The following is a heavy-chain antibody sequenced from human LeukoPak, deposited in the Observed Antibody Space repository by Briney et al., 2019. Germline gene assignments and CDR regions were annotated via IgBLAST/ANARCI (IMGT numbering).Heavy chain of an antibody. Sequence: SETLSLTCTVSGGSISTSNYYWGWIRQPPGKGLEWIGNIFYSGSTYYSPSLRSRVTISLDTSRNQFSLKLNSVTAADTATYYCARREIWVTYRPMYYFDYWGQGSLVTVSS. D-gene: IGHD3-16*02. V-gene: IGHV4-39*07. CDR2: IFYSGST. CDR1: GGSISTSNYY. J-gene: IGHJ4*02. CDR3: ARREIWVTYRPMYYFDY.